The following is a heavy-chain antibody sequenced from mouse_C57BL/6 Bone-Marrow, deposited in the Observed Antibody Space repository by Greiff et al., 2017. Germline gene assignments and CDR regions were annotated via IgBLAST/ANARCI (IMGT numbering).Heavy chain of an antibody. CDR2: IGPGSGST. D-gene: IGHD6-5*01. CDR1: GYTFTDYY. CDR3: ARRMQPDGDVRGYCDV. J-gene: IGHJ1*03. V-gene: IGHV1-77*01. Sequence: QVQLQQSGAELVKPGASVKISCKASGYTFTDYYINWVKQRPGQGLEWIGKIGPGSGSTYYNEKFKGKATLTAAKSSSTAYMQLSSLTSEDSAVYFCARRMQPDGDVRGYCDVWGTGTTVTVSS.